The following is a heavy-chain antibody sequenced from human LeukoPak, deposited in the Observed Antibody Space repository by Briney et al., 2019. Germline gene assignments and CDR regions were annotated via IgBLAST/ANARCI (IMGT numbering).Heavy chain of an antibody. Sequence: ETLSLTCAVYGGSFSGYYWSWIRQPPGKGLEWVANIKQDGSEKYYVDSVKGRFTISRDNAKNSLYLQMNSLRAEDTAVYYCRRFSRRGADYWGQGTLVTVSS. D-gene: IGHD3-10*01. CDR2: IKQDGSEK. J-gene: IGHJ4*02. V-gene: IGHV3-7*01. CDR1: GGSFSGYY. CDR3: RRFSRRGADY.